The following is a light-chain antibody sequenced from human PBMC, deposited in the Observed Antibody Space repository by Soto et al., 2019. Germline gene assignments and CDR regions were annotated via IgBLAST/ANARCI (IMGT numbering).Light chain of an antibody. CDR2: AAS. Sequence: DIQMTQSPSFLSASVGDRVTITCRASQSISNYLNGYQHKAGKAPKVLIYAASSLQRGVPSRFSGSGSGTDFTLIISSLQPEDFATYYCQQSYSPLWTFGQGTKVDI. CDR3: QQSYSPLWT. V-gene: IGKV1-39*01. J-gene: IGKJ1*01. CDR1: QSISNY.